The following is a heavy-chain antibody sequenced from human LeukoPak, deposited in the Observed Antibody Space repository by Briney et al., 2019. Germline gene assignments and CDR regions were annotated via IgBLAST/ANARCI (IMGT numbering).Heavy chain of an antibody. V-gene: IGHV4-59*08. Sequence: SETLSLTSTLSRGSISIFFRSCSCETPGKGLEWIGNIYYSGSTNYNPPLKSRVTVSVDTSKNQFSLKLSSVTAADTAVYYCARHGTLGSTAYPLDYWGQGTLVTVSS. CDR3: ARHGTLGSTAYPLDY. J-gene: IGHJ4*02. CDR1: RGSISIFF. D-gene: IGHD1-1*01. CDR2: IYYSGST.